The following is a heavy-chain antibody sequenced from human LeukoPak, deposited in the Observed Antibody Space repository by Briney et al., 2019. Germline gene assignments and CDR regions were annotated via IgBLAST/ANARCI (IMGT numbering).Heavy chain of an antibody. Sequence: NASETLSLTCAVYGGSFSDYYWNWIRQPPGKGLEWIGEINQSGTTNYNPSLKSRLTISLDTSKNHFSLKLTSATAADTALYYCAEGATPGVFWGQGILVTVSA. CDR3: AEGATPGVF. CDR2: INQSGTT. J-gene: IGHJ4*02. D-gene: IGHD3-10*01. CDR1: GGSFSDYY. V-gene: IGHV4-34*01.